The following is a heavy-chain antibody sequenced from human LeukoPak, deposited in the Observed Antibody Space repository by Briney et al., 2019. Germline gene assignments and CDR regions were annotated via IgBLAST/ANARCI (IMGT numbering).Heavy chain of an antibody. CDR2: LYYTGST. V-gene: IGHV4-59*01. CDR1: GHSISTYY. CDR3: ARITNYYYTDV. D-gene: IGHD3-3*01. Sequence: SETLSLTCTVSGHSISTYYWTWIRQPPGKGLEWVGYLYYTGSTNYSPSLKSRVTMSGDTSNNQFSLKLSSVTAADTAVYDGARITNYYYTDVWGKGIMVTVSS. J-gene: IGHJ6*03.